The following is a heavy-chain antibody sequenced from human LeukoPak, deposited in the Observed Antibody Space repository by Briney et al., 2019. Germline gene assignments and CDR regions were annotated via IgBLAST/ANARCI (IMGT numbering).Heavy chain of an antibody. D-gene: IGHD2-15*01. CDR3: ARLFGYCSGGSCYTRKNYYGMDV. CDR1: GGSISSSSYY. Sequence: SETLSLTCTVSGGSISSSSYYWGWIRQPPGKGLEWIGSIYYSGSTYYNPSLKSRVTISVDTSKNQFSLKLSSVTAADTAVYYCARLFGYCSGGSCYTRKNYYGMDVWGQGTTVTVSS. V-gene: IGHV4-39*01. CDR2: IYYSGST. J-gene: IGHJ6*02.